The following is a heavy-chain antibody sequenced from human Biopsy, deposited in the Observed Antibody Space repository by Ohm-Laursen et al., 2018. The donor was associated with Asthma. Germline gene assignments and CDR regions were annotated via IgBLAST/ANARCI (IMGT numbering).Heavy chain of an antibody. CDR2: ISVYNGNT. CDR3: ARAVDYSHYYGIDV. CDR1: GYAFNSAG. V-gene: IGHV1-18*01. D-gene: IGHD3-10*01. J-gene: IGHJ6*02. Sequence: ASVKVSCKTSGYAFNSAGITWVRQAPGQGLEWVGWISVYNGNTKVARKLQDRVTMITDTSTSTAYMELRSLRSDDTAVYFCARAVDYSHYYGIDVWGQGTTVTVS.